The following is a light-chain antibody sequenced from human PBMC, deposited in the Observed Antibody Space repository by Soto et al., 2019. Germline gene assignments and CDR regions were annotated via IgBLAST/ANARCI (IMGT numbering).Light chain of an antibody. Sequence: QSALTQPASVSGSPGQSITISCTGTSSDVGGSNYVSWYQQHPGKAPKLMIYDVSNRPSGVSNRFSGSKSGNTAFLTISGLQAEDEADYYCSSYTSSSTLYVFGTGTKLTVL. CDR2: DVS. J-gene: IGLJ1*01. V-gene: IGLV2-14*01. CDR3: SSYTSSSTLYV. CDR1: SSDVGGSNY.